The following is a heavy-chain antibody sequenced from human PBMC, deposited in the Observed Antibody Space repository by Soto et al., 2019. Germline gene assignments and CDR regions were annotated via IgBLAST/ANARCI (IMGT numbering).Heavy chain of an antibody. CDR1: GGSFSGYY. Sequence: SETLSLTCAVYGGSFSGYYWSWIRQPPGKGLEWIGEINHSGSTNYNPPLKSRVTISVDTSKNQFSLKLSSVTAADTAVYYCARVGGGWYERLKGEDYWGQGTLVTVSS. J-gene: IGHJ4*02. V-gene: IGHV4-34*01. D-gene: IGHD6-19*01. CDR3: ARVGGGWYERLKGEDY. CDR2: INHSGST.